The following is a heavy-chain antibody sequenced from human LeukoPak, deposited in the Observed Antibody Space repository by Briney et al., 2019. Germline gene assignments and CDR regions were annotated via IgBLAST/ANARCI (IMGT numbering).Heavy chain of an antibody. CDR1: GGSISSSNW. J-gene: IGHJ5*02. D-gene: IGHD3-22*01. CDR3: ARDSSGYYSNWFDP. V-gene: IGHV4-4*02. Sequence: SETLSLTCAVSGGSISSSNWWSWVRQPPGKGLEWIGEIYHSGSTNYNPSLKSRVTISVDKSKNQFSLKLSSVTAADTAVYYCARDSSGYYSNWFDPWGQGTLVTVSS. CDR2: IYHSGST.